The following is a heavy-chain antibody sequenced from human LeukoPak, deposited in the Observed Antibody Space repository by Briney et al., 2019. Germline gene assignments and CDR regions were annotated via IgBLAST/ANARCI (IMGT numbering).Heavy chain of an antibody. V-gene: IGHV4-59*01. Sequence: SETLSLTCTVSGGSISSYYWSCIRQPPGKGLEWIGYIYYSGSTNYNPSLKSRVTISVDTSKNQFSLKLSSVTAADTAVYYCARSVRDDILTGFDYWGQGTLVTVSS. CDR1: GGSISSYY. CDR3: ARSVRDDILTGFDY. D-gene: IGHD3-9*01. J-gene: IGHJ4*02. CDR2: IYYSGST.